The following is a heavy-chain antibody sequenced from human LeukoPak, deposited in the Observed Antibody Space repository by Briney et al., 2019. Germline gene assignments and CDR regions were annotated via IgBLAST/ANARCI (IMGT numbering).Heavy chain of an antibody. J-gene: IGHJ4*02. Sequence: GGSLRLSCAASGFTFDDYGMDWVRQAPGKGLEWVSGINWNGGSTGYADSVKGRFTISRGNAKKSLYLQMNSLRAEDTAFYYCAREGVTGDYLDYWGQGTLVTVSS. CDR2: INWNGGST. CDR3: AREGVTGDYLDY. D-gene: IGHD2-21*02. V-gene: IGHV3-20*04. CDR1: GFTFDDYG.